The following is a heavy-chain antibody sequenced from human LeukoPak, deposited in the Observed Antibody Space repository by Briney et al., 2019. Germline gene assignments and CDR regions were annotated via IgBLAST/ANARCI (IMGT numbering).Heavy chain of an antibody. D-gene: IGHD3-9*01. V-gene: IGHV4-39*01. Sequence: SETLSLTCAVSGGSISSNSYYWGWIRQPPGKGLEWIGSIYCSGSTYYNPSLKSRVTISVDTSKNQFSLKLSSVTAADTAVYYCARHGAGTYYDILTGYKPLEFDYWGQGTLVTVSS. CDR1: GGSISSNSYY. J-gene: IGHJ4*02. CDR2: IYCSGST. CDR3: ARHGAGTYYDILTGYKPLEFDY.